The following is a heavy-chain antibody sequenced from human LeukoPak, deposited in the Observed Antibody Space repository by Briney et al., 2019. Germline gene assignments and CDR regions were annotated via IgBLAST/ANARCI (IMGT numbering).Heavy chain of an antibody. CDR2: IRSKPNNYAT. J-gene: IGHJ4*02. V-gene: IGHV3-73*01. CDR1: GFTFSGSA. CDR3: ARRKTDTSSSYFDY. Sequence: GGSLRLSCATSGFTFSGSALHWVRLASGKGLEWIGRIRSKPNNYATAYAASLKGRFTISRDASKNTAYLQMNSLETEDSAVYYCARRKTDTSSSYFDYWGQGTLVTVSS.